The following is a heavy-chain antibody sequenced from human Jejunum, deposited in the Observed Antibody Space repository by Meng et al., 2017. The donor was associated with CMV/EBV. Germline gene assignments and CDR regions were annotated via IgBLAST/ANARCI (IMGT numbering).Heavy chain of an antibody. V-gene: IGHV5-51*01. CDR1: FNNYW. Sequence: FNNYWVGWVRKLPGKGLEWMGIILPSNSDTRYSPSFEGQVTMSADKSSSTAYLEWSSLQASDSGMYYCARQDYFGSGTYHHWFDTWGPGTLVTVSS. D-gene: IGHD3-10*01. CDR2: ILPSNSDT. J-gene: IGHJ5*02. CDR3: ARQDYFGSGTYHHWFDT.